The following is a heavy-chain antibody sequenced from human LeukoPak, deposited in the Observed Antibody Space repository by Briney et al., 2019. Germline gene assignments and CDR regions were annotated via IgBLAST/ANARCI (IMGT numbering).Heavy chain of an antibody. V-gene: IGHV3-48*04. D-gene: IGHD4-17*01. J-gene: IGHJ4*02. CDR2: IDKSGNTI. CDR3: ARDKYGDYAFDY. Sequence: GGSLRLSCAAPGFTLSTASMNWVRQAPGQGLEWISYIDKSGNTIYYADSVKGRFTISRDNAQNSLYLQMDSLRAEDTAVYYCARDKYGDYAFDYWGQGTLVTVSS. CDR1: GFTLSTAS.